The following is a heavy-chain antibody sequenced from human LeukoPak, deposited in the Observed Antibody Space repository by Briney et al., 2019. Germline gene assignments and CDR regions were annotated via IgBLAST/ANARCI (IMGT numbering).Heavy chain of an antibody. CDR3: ARVQWLVPRDDAFDI. J-gene: IGHJ3*02. CDR1: GGSISSSSYY. Sequence: TASETLSLTCTVSGGSISSSSYYWGWIRQPPGKGLEWIGSIYYSGSTYYNPSLKSRVTISVDTSKNQFPLKLSSVTAADTAVYYCARVQWLVPRDDAFDIWGQGTMVTVSS. V-gene: IGHV4-39*06. D-gene: IGHD6-19*01. CDR2: IYYSGST.